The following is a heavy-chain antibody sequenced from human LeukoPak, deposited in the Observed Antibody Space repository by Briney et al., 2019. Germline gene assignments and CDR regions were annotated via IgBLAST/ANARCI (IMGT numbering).Heavy chain of an antibody. J-gene: IGHJ4*02. V-gene: IGHV3-15*01. D-gene: IGHD1-26*01. CDR1: GFTFSNAW. CDR3: TTARWELLMSDY. CDR2: IKSKTDGGTR. Sequence: GGSLRLSCAASGFTFSNAWMSWVRQAPGKGLEWVGRIKSKTDGGTRDYAAPVKGRFTISRDDSKNTLYLQMNSLKTEDTAVYYCTTARWELLMSDYWGQGTLVTVSS.